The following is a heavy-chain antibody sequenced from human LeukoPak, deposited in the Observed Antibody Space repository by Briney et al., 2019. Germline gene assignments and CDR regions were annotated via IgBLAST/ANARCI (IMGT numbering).Heavy chain of an antibody. D-gene: IGHD2-2*01. V-gene: IGHV4-39*01. CDR2: VYYSGST. CDR3: ASHYCTSTSCYVFSGGHMDV. Sequence: SETLSLTCTVSGGSSSSSSYYWGWIRQPPGKGLEWIGSVYYSGSTYYNPSLESRVTISVDTSKNQFSLKLCSVTAADTAVYSCASHYCTSTSCYVFSGGHMDVWGKGTTVTISS. J-gene: IGHJ6*03. CDR1: GGSSSSSSYY.